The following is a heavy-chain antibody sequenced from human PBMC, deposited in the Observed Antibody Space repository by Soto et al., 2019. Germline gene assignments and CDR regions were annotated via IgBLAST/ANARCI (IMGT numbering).Heavy chain of an antibody. D-gene: IGHD3-10*01. CDR2: IYSGGST. CDR3: ARELLWFGESRTLYYYMDV. CDR1: GFTVSSNY. J-gene: IGHJ6*03. V-gene: IGHV3-66*01. Sequence: GGSLRLSCAASGFTVSSNYMSWVRQAPGKGLEWVSVIYSGGSTYYADSVKGRFTISRDNSKNTLYLQMNSLRAEDTAVYYCARELLWFGESRTLYYYMDVWGKGTTVTVSS.